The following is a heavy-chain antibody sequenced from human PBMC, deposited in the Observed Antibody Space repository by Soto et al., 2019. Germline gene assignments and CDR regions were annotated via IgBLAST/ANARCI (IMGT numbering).Heavy chain of an antibody. CDR1: GYTFTGYY. V-gene: IGHV1-2*04. D-gene: IGHD1-26*01. CDR3: ARSSGSYYADFDY. J-gene: IGHJ4*02. CDR2: INPNSGGT. Sequence: ASVKVSCKASGYTFTGYYMHWVRQAPGQGLEWMGWINPNSGGTNYAQKFQGWVTMTRDTSISTAYMELSRLRSDDTAVYYCARSSGSYYADFDYWGQGTLVTVSS.